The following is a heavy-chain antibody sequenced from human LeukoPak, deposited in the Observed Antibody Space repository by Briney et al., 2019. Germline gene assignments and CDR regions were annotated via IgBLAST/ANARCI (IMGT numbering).Heavy chain of an antibody. D-gene: IGHD2-8*01. Sequence: ASVKVSCKASGSTFTDYYMHWVRQAPGQGLEWMGWINPNSGGTNFAQKFQGRVTMTRDTSISTAYMELNRLRSDDTAVYYCAREMGGYCTNGVCYRGDAFDIWGQGTMVTVSS. CDR3: AREMGGYCTNGVCYRGDAFDI. J-gene: IGHJ3*02. CDR2: INPNSGGT. CDR1: GSTFTDYY. V-gene: IGHV1-2*02.